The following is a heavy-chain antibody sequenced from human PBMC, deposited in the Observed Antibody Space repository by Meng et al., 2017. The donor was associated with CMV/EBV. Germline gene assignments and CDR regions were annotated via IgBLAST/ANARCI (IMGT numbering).Heavy chain of an antibody. CDR3: ASLHIAVAGTPFDY. CDR1: GGSISSSNW. Sequence: SETLSLTCAASGGSISSSNWWSWVRQPPGKGLEWIGEIYHSGSTNYNPSLKSRVTISVDKSKNQFSLKLSSVTAADTAVYYCASLHIAVAGTPFDYWGQGTLVTVSS. J-gene: IGHJ4*02. V-gene: IGHV4-4*02. D-gene: IGHD6-19*01. CDR2: IYHSGST.